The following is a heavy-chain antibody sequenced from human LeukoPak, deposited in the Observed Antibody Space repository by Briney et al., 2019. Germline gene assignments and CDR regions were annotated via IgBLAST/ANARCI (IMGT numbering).Heavy chain of an antibody. CDR3: ARGPRKAVALDY. V-gene: IGHV1-2*02. CDR1: GHTFTGYY. D-gene: IGHD6-19*01. CDR2: INHNSGGT. J-gene: IGHJ4*02. Sequence: ASVKVSCKASGHTFTGYYMHWGPQAPGQGLECRGWINHNSGGTNYEQKFQGRVTTTRATSISTAYMELSRLRSDDTAVYYCARGPRKAVALDYWGQGTLVTVSS.